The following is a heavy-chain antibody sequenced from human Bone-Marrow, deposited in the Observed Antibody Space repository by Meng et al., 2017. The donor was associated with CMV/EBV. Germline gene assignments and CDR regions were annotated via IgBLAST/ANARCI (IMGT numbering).Heavy chain of an antibody. Sequence: GESLKISCAASGFTFSSYSMNWVRQAPGKGLEWVSGLDWNGGGTGYADSVKGRFTISRDNAKNSLYLQMNSLRAEDTALYLCARGGSSSWRQGVLDYWGQGTLVTVSS. D-gene: IGHD6-13*01. CDR1: GFTFSSYS. CDR2: LDWNGGGT. V-gene: IGHV3-20*01. J-gene: IGHJ4*02. CDR3: ARGGSSSWRQGVLDY.